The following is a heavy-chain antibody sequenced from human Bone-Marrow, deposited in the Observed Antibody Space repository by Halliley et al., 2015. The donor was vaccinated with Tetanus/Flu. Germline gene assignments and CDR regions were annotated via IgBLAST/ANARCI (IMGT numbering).Heavy chain of an antibody. J-gene: IGHJ4*02. Sequence: GLVKPSETLSLTCTVSGGSISSYYWSWIRQPPGKGLEWIGYIYYSGSTNYNPSLKSRVTISVDTSKNQFSLKLSSVTAADTAVYYCARLSSVAGRALPIYYSHYWGQGTLVTVSS. CDR3: ARLSSVAGRALPIYYSHY. CDR2: IYYSGST. V-gene: IGHV4-59*08. CDR1: GGSISSYY. D-gene: IGHD6-6*01.